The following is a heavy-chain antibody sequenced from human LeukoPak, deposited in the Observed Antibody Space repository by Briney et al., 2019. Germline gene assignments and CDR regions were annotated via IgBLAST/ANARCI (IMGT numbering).Heavy chain of an antibody. J-gene: IGHJ4*02. CDR3: AKEQGYTGWLTTGH. Sequence: GKSLRLSCAASGFTFSDYGMHWLRQAPGKGLEWVAVISWNGGEEHYGNSARGRFTISRDNSKNMVYLQMNSLRAEDTAVYYCAKEQGYTGWLTTGHWGQGALVTVSS. V-gene: IGHV3-30*18. D-gene: IGHD6-19*01. CDR1: GFTFSDYG. CDR2: ISWNGGEE.